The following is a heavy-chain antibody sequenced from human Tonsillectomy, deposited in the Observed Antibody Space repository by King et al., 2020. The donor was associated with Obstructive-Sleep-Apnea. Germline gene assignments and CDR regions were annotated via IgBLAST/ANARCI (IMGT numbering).Heavy chain of an antibody. V-gene: IGHV3-74*01. J-gene: IGHJ4*02. D-gene: IGHD4-17*01. Sequence: VQLVESGGGLVQPGGSLRLSCAASGFTVSRYWMHWFRQAPWKGLVWVSGIKSDGSSTSYADCVTGRFTISRDNAKNTLYLQMNSLRAEDTAVYYCARELYGDYGVDYWGQGTLVTVSS. CDR1: GFTVSRYW. CDR2: IKSDGSST. CDR3: ARELYGDYGVDY.